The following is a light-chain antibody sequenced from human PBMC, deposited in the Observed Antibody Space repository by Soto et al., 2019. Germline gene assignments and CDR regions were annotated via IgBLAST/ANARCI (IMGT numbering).Light chain of an antibody. V-gene: IGKV3-20*01. Sequence: EIVLTQSPATLSLSPGARATLSCRASQSVGYSLAWYQQKPGQAPRLLIYGASIRATGIPDRFSGSGSGTDFTLTITPLEPEDFAVYFCQQYGSSPITFGQGTRWRL. J-gene: IGKJ5*01. CDR1: QSVGYS. CDR2: GAS. CDR3: QQYGSSPIT.